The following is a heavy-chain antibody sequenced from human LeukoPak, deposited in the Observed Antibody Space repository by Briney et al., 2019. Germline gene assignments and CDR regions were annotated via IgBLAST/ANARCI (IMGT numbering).Heavy chain of an antibody. CDR1: GFSFICYA. CDR2: IQYDGSQK. Sequence: GSLRLSLPASGFSFICYAMDWVRQAPGKGLEWVAFIQYDGSQKSYVDSVKGRFTISRDNSKNTLYLQMNSLRAEDTALYYCASGYNYGFDYWGQGTLVTVSS. J-gene: IGHJ4*02. V-gene: IGHV3-30*02. CDR3: ASGYNYGFDY. D-gene: IGHD5-24*01.